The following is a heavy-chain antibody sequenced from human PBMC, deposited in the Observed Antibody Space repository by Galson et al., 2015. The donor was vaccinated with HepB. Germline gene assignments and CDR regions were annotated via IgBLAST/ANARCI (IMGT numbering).Heavy chain of an antibody. CDR1: GYSFGSYG. CDR3: AKYGDRAGPTGTTRNDFEY. CDR2: ISAPRAHI. D-gene: IGHD4-17*01. J-gene: IGHJ4*02. Sequence: SVKVSCKASGYSFGSYGISWVRQAPGQGLEWMAWISAPRAHIIYAAKFPGRLTITTDTSPNTAFMELESLRSDDTAVYYCAKYGDRAGPTGTTRNDFEYWGQGTLVTVSS. V-gene: IGHV1-18*01.